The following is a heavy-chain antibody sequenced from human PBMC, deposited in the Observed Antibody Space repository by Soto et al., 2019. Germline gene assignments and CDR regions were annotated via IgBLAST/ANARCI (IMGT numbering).Heavy chain of an antibody. Sequence: QVQLQQWGAGLLKPSETLSLTCAVYGGSFSGYYWSWIRQPPGKGLEWIGEINHSGSTNYNPSLMNRVTISVDPSKNQFSLKLSSVTAADTAVYYCARGRDFWSSYYISAYYFDYWGQGTLVTVSS. CDR1: GGSFSGYY. J-gene: IGHJ4*02. CDR3: ARGRDFWSSYYISAYYFDY. D-gene: IGHD3-3*01. V-gene: IGHV4-34*01. CDR2: INHSGST.